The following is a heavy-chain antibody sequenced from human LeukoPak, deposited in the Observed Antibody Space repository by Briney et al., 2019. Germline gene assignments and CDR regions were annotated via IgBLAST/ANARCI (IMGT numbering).Heavy chain of an antibody. J-gene: IGHJ6*02. V-gene: IGHV3-23*01. Sequence: GGSLRLSCAASGFTFSSHAMGWVRQAPGKGLEWVSSIIANGGSTYYGDSVKGRFTISRDNSKNTLYLQMNSLRAEDTAVYYCAKDGGGSLEWLPPMDVWGQGTMVTVS. CDR1: GFTFSSHA. D-gene: IGHD3-3*01. CDR2: IIANGGST. CDR3: AKDGGGSLEWLPPMDV.